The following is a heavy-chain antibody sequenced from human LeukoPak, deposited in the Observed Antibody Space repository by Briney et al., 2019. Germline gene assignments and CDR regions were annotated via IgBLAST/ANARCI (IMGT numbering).Heavy chain of an antibody. CDR2: IRYDGSNK. CDR1: GFTFSSYG. Sequence: PGGSLRLSCAASGFTFSSYGMHWVRQAPGKGLEWVAFIRYDGSNKYYADSVKGRFTISRDNAKNSLYLQMNGLRAEDTAVYYCAGFGGDAFDIWGQGTMVTVSS. D-gene: IGHD3-16*01. CDR3: AGFGGDAFDI. V-gene: IGHV3-30*02. J-gene: IGHJ3*02.